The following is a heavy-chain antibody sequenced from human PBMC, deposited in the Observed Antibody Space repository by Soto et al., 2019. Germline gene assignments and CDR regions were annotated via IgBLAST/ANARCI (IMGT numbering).Heavy chain of an antibody. V-gene: IGHV1-18*01. J-gene: IGHJ6*02. CDR3: ARTERDYYYYGMDV. CDR1: GYTFTSYG. Sequence: GASVKVSCKASGYTFTSYGISWVRQAPGQGLEWMGWISAYNGNTNYAQKLQGRVTMTTDTSTSTAYMELSSLRSDDTAVYYCARTERDYYYYGMDVWGQGTTVTVSS. CDR2: ISAYNGNT.